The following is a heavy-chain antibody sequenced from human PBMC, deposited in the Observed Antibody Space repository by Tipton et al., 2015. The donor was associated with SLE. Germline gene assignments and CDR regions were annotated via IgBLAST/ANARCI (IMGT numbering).Heavy chain of an antibody. J-gene: IGHJ2*01. CDR1: GFTFSNYP. CDR3: ARGGDIVDYFDL. V-gene: IGHV3-23*01. Sequence: SLRLSCTASGFTFSNYPMSWVRQAPGKGLEWVSAISGSGYSTYYADSVKGRLTISRDNAKNSLYLQMNSLRAEDTAVYYCARGGDIVDYFDLWGRGTLVTVSS. D-gene: IGHD5-12*01. CDR2: ISGSGYST.